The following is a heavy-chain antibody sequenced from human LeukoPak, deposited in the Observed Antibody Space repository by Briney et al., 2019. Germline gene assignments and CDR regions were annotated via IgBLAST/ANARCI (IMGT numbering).Heavy chain of an antibody. Sequence: PGGSLRLSCAASGFVFSTYGMHGVRQAPGKGLEWVAVIWDDGSNQYYVDSVRGRFTISRDNSKNTLYLQMNSLRAEDTAVYYCARDGGYHDSSGYYHSYYFDYWGQGTLVTVSS. V-gene: IGHV3-33*01. J-gene: IGHJ4*02. CDR2: IWDDGSNQ. CDR1: GFVFSTYG. CDR3: ARDGGYHDSSGYYHSYYFDY. D-gene: IGHD3-22*01.